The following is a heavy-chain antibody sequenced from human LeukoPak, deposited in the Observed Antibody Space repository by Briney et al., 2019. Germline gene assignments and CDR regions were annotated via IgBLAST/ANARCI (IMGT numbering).Heavy chain of an antibody. V-gene: IGHV3-30*04. CDR2: ISYDGSNK. CDR3: ARLEGSGYDSLGYFDY. D-gene: IGHD5-12*01. CDR1: GGTFSSYA. J-gene: IGHJ4*02. Sequence: SCKASGGTFSSYAMHWVRQAPGKGLEWVAVISYDGSNKYYADSVKGRFTISRDNAKNSLYLQMNSLRAEDTAVYYCARLEGSGYDSLGYFDYWGQGTLVTVSS.